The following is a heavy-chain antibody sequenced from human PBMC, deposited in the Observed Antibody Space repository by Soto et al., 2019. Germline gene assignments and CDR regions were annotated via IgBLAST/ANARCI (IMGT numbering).Heavy chain of an antibody. J-gene: IGHJ4*02. CDR1: GFTFSSYA. Sequence: GGSLRLSCAASGFTFSSYAMHWVRQAPGKGLEWVAVISYDGSNKYYADSVKGRFTISRDNSKNTLYLQMNSLRAEDTAVYYCARDRDPTGPPPLDYWGQGTLVTVSS. CDR2: ISYDGSNK. CDR3: ARDRDPTGPPPLDY. V-gene: IGHV3-30-3*01.